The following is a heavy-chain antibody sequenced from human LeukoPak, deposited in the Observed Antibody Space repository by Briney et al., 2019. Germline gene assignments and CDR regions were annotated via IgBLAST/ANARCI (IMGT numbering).Heavy chain of an antibody. D-gene: IGHD5-18*01. CDR3: ARGRQLWPPGWYFDL. CDR2: IYYSGST. CDR1: GGSISSSSYY. V-gene: IGHV4-39*01. J-gene: IGHJ2*01. Sequence: PSETLSLTCTVSGGSISSSSYYWGWIRQPPGKGLEWIGSIYYSGSTYYNPSLKSRVTISVDTSKNQFSLKLSSVTAADTAVYYCARGRQLWPPGWYFDLWGRGTLVTVSS.